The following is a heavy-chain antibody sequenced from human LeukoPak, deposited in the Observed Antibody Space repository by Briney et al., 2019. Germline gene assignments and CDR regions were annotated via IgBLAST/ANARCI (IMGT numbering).Heavy chain of an antibody. CDR1: GGSISSYY. V-gene: IGHV4-59*01. J-gene: IGHJ4*02. CDR2: IYYSGST. CDR3: ARDQEGFDY. Sequence: SETLSLTCTVSGGSISSYYWSWIRQPPGKGLEWIGYIYYSGSTNYNPSLKSRVTISVDTSKNQFSLKLSSVTAADTAVYYCARDQEGFDYWGQGTLVTVSS.